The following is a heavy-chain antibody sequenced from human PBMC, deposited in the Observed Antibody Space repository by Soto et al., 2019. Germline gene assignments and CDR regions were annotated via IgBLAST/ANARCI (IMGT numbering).Heavy chain of an antibody. CDR1: GYTFTSYG. CDR3: ARGVRGYCSGGSCYQLDY. CDR2: ISAYNGNT. D-gene: IGHD2-15*01. J-gene: IGHJ4*02. Sequence: QVPLVQSGAEVKKPGASVKVSCKASGYTFTSYGISWVRQAPGQGLEWMGWISAYNGNTNYAQKLQGRVTMTTDTSTSTAYMELRSLRSDDTAVYYCARGVRGYCSGGSCYQLDYWGQGTLVTVSS. V-gene: IGHV1-18*01.